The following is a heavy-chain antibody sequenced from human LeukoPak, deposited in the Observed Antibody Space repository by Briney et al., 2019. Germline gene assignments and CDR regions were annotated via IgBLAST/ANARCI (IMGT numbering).Heavy chain of an antibody. CDR3: ARHRKDFYDSSGYYTPLDY. CDR1: GGSVSSGSYY. J-gene: IGHJ4*02. D-gene: IGHD3-22*01. CDR2: IYYSGST. V-gene: IGHV4-39*01. Sequence: SETLSLTCTVSGGSVSSGSYYWSWIRQPPGKGLEWIGSIYYSGSTYYNPSLKSRVTISVDTSKNQFSLKLSSVTAADTAVYYCARHRKDFYDSSGYYTPLDYWGQGTLVTVSS.